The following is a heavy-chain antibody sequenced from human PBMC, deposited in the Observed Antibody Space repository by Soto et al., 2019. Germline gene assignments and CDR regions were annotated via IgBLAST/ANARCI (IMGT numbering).Heavy chain of an antibody. J-gene: IGHJ4*02. CDR1: GYTFTSYG. CDR3: ARDVGYGLIDY. Sequence: QVQLVQSGAEVKKPGASVKVSCKASGYTFTSYGISWVRQAPGQGLEWMGWINAYNGNTNYAQKLQGRVTMPTDTSTSTAYMELRRLRFDDPAVYYCARDVGYGLIDYWGQGTLVTVSS. D-gene: IGHD5-18*01. V-gene: IGHV1-18*01. CDR2: INAYNGNT.